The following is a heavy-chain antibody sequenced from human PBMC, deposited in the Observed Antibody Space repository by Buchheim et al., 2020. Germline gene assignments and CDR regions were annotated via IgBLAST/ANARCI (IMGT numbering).Heavy chain of an antibody. D-gene: IGHD3-22*01. Sequence: QVQLQQWGAGLLKPSETLSLTCAVYGGSFSGYYWSWIRQPPGKGLEWIGEINHSGSTNYNPSLKSRVTISVDTSNNQFSLKLSSVTAADTAVYYCARVTITMIVVVRDAFDIWGQGT. J-gene: IGHJ3*02. CDR2: INHSGST. CDR1: GGSFSGYY. CDR3: ARVTITMIVVVRDAFDI. V-gene: IGHV4-34*01.